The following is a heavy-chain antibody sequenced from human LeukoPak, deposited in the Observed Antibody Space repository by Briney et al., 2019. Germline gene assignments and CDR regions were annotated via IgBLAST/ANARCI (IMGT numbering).Heavy chain of an antibody. J-gene: IGHJ6*02. V-gene: IGHV1-18*01. Sequence: ASVTVSCKASGYTFTSYGISWVRQPPGQGREWMGWISAYNGNTNYAQKLQGRVTMTTDTSTSTAYMELRSLRSDDTAVYYCARDHSSYYGSGSYYLYGMDVWGQGTTVTVSS. CDR3: ARDHSSYYGSGSYYLYGMDV. D-gene: IGHD3-10*01. CDR1: GYTFTSYG. CDR2: ISAYNGNT.